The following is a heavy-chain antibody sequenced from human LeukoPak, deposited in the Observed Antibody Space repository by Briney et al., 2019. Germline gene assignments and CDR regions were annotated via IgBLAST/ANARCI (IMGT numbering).Heavy chain of an antibody. V-gene: IGHV4-61*02. CDR2: IYTSGST. CDR3: ARSSGWYHPV. CDR1: GGSISSGSYY. Sequence: SETLSLTCTLSGGSISSGSYYWSWIRQPAGKGLEWIGRIYTSGSTNYNPSLKSRVTISVDTSKNQFSLKLSSVTAADTAVYYCARSSGWYHPVWGKGTTVTVSS. J-gene: IGHJ6*04. D-gene: IGHD6-19*01.